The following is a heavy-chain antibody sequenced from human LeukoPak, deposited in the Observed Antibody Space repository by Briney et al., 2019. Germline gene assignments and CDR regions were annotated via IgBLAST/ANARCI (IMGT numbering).Heavy chain of an antibody. CDR1: GFTFSTYS. V-gene: IGHV3-74*01. D-gene: IGHD6-13*01. CDR2: IKPDGSDT. J-gene: IGHJ4*02. Sequence: GGSLRLSCAASGFTFSTYSMHWVRQAPGKGLVWVSYIKPDGSDTTYADSVKGRFTISRDNAKNTLYLQMNSLRAEDTAVYYCAREDGSWHGFDYWGQGTLVTVSS. CDR3: AREDGSWHGFDY.